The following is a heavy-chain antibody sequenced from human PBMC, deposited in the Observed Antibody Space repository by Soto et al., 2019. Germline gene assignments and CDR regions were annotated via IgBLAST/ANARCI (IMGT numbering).Heavy chain of an antibody. D-gene: IGHD6-25*01. Sequence: KPSETLSLTCTVSGGSTNTYYWSWIRQPPGKGLEWIGYVDYSGNSDSSPSLKSRVTISIDTSKKQVSLKLNSVTAADTAVYYCARNWFPAAGRFQFDYWGQRIPVTVSS. CDR1: GGSTNTYY. V-gene: IGHV4-59*01. J-gene: IGHJ4*02. CDR3: ARNWFPAAGRFQFDY. CDR2: VDYSGNS.